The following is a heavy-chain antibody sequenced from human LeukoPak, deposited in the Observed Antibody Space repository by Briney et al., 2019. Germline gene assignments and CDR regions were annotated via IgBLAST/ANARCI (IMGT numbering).Heavy chain of an antibody. D-gene: IGHD4-11*01. Sequence: SETLSLTCTVSGGSISSYYWSWIRQPPGKGLEWIGYIYYSGSTNYNPSLKSRVTISVDTSKNQFSLKLSSVTAADTAVYYCAGAFYSTPFDYWGQGTLATVSS. V-gene: IGHV4-59*01. CDR2: IYYSGST. CDR3: AGAFYSTPFDY. J-gene: IGHJ4*02. CDR1: GGSISSYY.